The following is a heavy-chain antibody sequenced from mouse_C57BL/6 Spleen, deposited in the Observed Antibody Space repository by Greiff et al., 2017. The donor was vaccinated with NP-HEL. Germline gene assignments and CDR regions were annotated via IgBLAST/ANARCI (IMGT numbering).Heavy chain of an antibody. CDR3: AKDVEGSRGGYYAMDY. CDR1: GFSLTSYG. CDR2: IWGDGST. D-gene: IGHD1-1*01. J-gene: IGHJ4*01. V-gene: IGHV2-3*01. Sequence: VQLQESGPGLVAPSQSLSITCTVSGFSLTSYGVSWVRQPPGKGMEWLGVIWGDGSTNYHSALISRLSISKDNSKSQVFLKLNRLQTDGTATYYCAKDVEGSRGGYYAMDYWGQGTSVTVSS.